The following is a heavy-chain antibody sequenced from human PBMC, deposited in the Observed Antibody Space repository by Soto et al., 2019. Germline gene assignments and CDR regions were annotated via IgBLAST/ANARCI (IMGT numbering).Heavy chain of an antibody. CDR2: INDSGST. CDR1: GGSFSGYH. CDR3: ARGIQSPWP. J-gene: IGHJ1*01. Sequence: PSETLSLTCAVYGGSFSGYHWSWIRQPPGKGLEWIGEINDSGSTNYNASLKSRVTISLDTSKNQISLKLTSVTAADTAVYYCARGIQSPWPWGQGTLVTVSS. D-gene: IGHD5-18*01. V-gene: IGHV4-34*01.